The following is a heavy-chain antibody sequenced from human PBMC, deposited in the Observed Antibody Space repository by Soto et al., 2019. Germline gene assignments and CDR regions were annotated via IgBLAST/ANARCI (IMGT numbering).Heavy chain of an antibody. CDR1: GYTFTSYY. CDR2: INPSGGST. CDR3: ARGDIVAIFGMDV. J-gene: IGHJ6*02. V-gene: IGHV1-46*01. Sequence: ASVKVSCKASGYTFTSYYMHWVQQAPGQGLEWMGIINPSGGSTTYAQKFQGRVTMTRDTSTSTVYMELSSLRSEDTAVYYCARGDIVAIFGMDVWGQGTTVTVSS. D-gene: IGHD5-12*01.